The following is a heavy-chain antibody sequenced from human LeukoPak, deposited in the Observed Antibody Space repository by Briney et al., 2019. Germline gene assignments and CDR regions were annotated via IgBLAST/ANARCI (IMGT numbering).Heavy chain of an antibody. Sequence: PSETLSLTCTVSGGSISSSSYYWGWIRQPPGTGLEWVANIKEDGSEKYYVDSLKGRFTISRDNAKNSLYLQVDSLRAEDTAVYYCARMQVWPHYFDYWGQGTLVTVSS. D-gene: IGHD5-18*01. V-gene: IGHV3-7*01. CDR2: IKEDGSEK. CDR1: GGSISSSSYY. CDR3: ARMQVWPHYFDY. J-gene: IGHJ4*02.